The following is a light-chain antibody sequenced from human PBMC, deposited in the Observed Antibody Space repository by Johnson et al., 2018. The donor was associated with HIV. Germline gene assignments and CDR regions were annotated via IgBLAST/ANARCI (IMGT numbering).Light chain of an antibody. V-gene: IGLV1-51*02. CDR2: ENN. J-gene: IGLJ1*01. CDR3: GTWDSSRSAGV. CDR1: SSNIGNNY. Sequence: QSVLTQPPSVSAAPGQKVTISCSGSSSNIGNNYVSWYQQLPGTAPKLLIYENNKRPSGIPDRFSGSKSGTSATLGITGLQTGDEADYYGGTWDSSRSAGVFGTGTQFTVL.